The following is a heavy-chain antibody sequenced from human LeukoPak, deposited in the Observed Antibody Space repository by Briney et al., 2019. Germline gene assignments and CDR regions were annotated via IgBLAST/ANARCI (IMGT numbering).Heavy chain of an antibody. V-gene: IGHV3-20*01. CDR3: TRDRDYYYMDV. D-gene: IGHD3-10*01. CDR2: INWSGGST. J-gene: IGHJ6*03. Sequence: GGSLRLSCAASGFTFDDYDMSWVRQAPGKGLEWVSGINWSGGSTGYADSVKGRFTISRDNAKNSLYLHMNSLRADDTALYHCTRDRDYYYMDVWGKGTTVTISS. CDR1: GFTFDDYD.